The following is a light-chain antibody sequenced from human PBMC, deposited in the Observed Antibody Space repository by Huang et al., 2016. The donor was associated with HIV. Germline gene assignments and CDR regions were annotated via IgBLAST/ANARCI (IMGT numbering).Light chain of an antibody. J-gene: IGKJ2*01. CDR3: QQYYNTPYT. V-gene: IGKV1-NL1*01. Sequence: DIQMTQSPSSLSVAVGDTVTITCRASQGITKSLVWYQKKPGKAPKLLLFATSRLERGVPSRFSGSGSGTDFTLTISSLQPEDFATYYCQQYYNTPYTFGQGTKLEIK. CDR1: QGITKS. CDR2: ATS.